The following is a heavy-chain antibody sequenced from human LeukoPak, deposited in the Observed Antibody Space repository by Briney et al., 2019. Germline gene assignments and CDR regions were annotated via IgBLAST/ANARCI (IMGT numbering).Heavy chain of an antibody. CDR2: IYHSGST. Sequence: SQTLSLTCAVSGGSISSGGYSWSWVRQPPGKGLEWVGYIYHSGSTYYNPSLKSRVTISVDRSKNQFSLKLSSVTAADTAVYYCARGSYFDYWGQGTLVTVSS. J-gene: IGHJ4*02. CDR3: ARGSYFDY. V-gene: IGHV4-30-2*01. CDR1: GGSISSGGYS.